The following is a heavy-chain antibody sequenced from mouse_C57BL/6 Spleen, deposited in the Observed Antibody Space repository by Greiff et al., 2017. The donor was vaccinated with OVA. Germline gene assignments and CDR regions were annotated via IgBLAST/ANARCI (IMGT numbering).Heavy chain of an antibody. CDR2: IHPNSGST. D-gene: IGHD2-5*01. CDR3: ARKAHSNYAGWFAY. J-gene: IGHJ3*01. V-gene: IGHV1-64*01. CDR1: GYTFTSYW. Sequence: QVQLQQPGAELVKPGASVKLSCKASGYTFTSYWMHWVKQRPGQGLEWIGMIHPNSGSTNYNEKFKSKATLTVDKSSSTAYMQLSSLTSEDSAVYYCARKAHSNYAGWFAYWGQGTLVTVSA.